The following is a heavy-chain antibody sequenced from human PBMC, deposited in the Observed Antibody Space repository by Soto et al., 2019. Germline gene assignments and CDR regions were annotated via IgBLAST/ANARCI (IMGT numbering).Heavy chain of an antibody. CDR2: IYYSGST. J-gene: IGHJ5*02. V-gene: IGHV4-59*01. Sequence: SETLSLTCTVSGGSISSYYWSWIRQPPGKGLEWIGYIYYSGSTNYNPSLKSRVTISVDTSKNQFSLKLSSVTAADTAVYYCARKYGSGSCGFDPWGQGTLVTVSS. D-gene: IGHD3-10*01. CDR1: GGSISSYY. CDR3: ARKYGSGSCGFDP.